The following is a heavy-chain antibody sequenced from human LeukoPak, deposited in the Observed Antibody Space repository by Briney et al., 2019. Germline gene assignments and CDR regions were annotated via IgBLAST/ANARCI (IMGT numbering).Heavy chain of an antibody. CDR2: IYGSGST. CDR1: GGSISSGNFY. CDR3: ARHSSSWYYYYYGMDV. Sequence: PSQTLSLTCSVSGGSISSGNFYWSWIRQPAGKGLEWIGRIYGSGSTSYNPSLESRVTISVDTSKNQFSLNLNSVTAADTAVYYCARHSSSWYYYYYGMDVWGQGTTVTVSS. V-gene: IGHV4-61*02. J-gene: IGHJ6*02. D-gene: IGHD6-13*01.